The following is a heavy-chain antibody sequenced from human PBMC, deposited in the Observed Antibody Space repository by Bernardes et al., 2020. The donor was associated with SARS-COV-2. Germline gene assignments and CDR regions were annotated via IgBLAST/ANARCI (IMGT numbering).Heavy chain of an antibody. D-gene: IGHD3-16*02. V-gene: IGHV1-2*04. J-gene: IGHJ6*02. CDR3: ARAGGNYRLYYYDMDV. Sequence: ASVKVSCMASGYTFTGYYMHWVRQAPGQGLEWMGWINPNSGGTNYAQKFQGWVTMTRDTSISTAYMELSRLRSDDTAVYYCARAGGNYRLYYYDMDVGSPGTTVTVSS. CDR2: INPNSGGT. CDR1: GYTFTGYY.